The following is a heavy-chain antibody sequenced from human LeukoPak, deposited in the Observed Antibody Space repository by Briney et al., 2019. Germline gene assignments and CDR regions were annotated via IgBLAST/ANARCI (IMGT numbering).Heavy chain of an antibody. V-gene: IGHV1-18*01. CDR1: GYTFTSYG. J-gene: IGHJ4*02. Sequence: GASVKVSCKASGYTFTSYGITWVRQAPGQGLEWMAWSSGTGYNTEYAQKFQGRVTMTTDTSTSTAYLELRSLRSDDTAVYYCARSRCSGSTSCYYFFFFDSWGQGTLVAVSS. D-gene: IGHD2-2*01. CDR2: SSGTGYNT. CDR3: ARSRCSGSTSCYYFFFFDS.